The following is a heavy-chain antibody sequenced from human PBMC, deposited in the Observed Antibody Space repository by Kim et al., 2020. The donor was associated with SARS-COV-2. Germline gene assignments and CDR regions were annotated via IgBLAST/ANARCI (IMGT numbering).Heavy chain of an antibody. V-gene: IGHV4-38-2*02. CDR1: GYSISSGYY. CDR2: IYHSGST. J-gene: IGHJ3*02. D-gene: IGHD3-22*01. Sequence: SETLSLTCTVSGYSISSGYYWGWIRQPPGKGLEWIGSIYHSGSTYYNPSLKSRVTISVDTSKNQFSLKLSSVTAADTAVYYCARDSVYYDSSGYYQWDDAFDIWGQGTMVTVSS. CDR3: ARDSVYYDSSGYYQWDDAFDI.